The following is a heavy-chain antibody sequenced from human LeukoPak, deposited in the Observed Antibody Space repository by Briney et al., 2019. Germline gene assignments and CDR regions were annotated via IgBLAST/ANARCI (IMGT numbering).Heavy chain of an antibody. D-gene: IGHD2-21*01. Sequence: ASVTVSCTASGYTFTIYDINWVRQATGQGLEWMGWMNPNSGNTGYAQKFQGRVTMTRNTSISTAYMELSSLRSEDTAVYYCARSLPRILVVIAAGYYYGLDVWGQGTTVTVSS. CDR1: GYTFTIYD. CDR3: ARSLPRILVVIAAGYYYGLDV. CDR2: MNPNSGNT. V-gene: IGHV1-8*01. J-gene: IGHJ6*02.